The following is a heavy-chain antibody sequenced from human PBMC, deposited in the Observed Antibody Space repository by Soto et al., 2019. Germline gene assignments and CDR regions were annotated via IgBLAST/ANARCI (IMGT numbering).Heavy chain of an antibody. CDR2: ISAYTGNT. J-gene: IGHJ4*02. Sequence: QVQLVQSGSEVKKPGASVKVSCKASGYTFTNYGISWVRQVPGQRLEWMGWISAYTGNTNYAQNFQGRVTMTTDTSTTTAYMDLRSLRSDDTAVYYCARDCGGDCFPDYWGQGTLVTVSS. D-gene: IGHD2-21*02. V-gene: IGHV1-18*01. CDR1: GYTFTNYG. CDR3: ARDCGGDCFPDY.